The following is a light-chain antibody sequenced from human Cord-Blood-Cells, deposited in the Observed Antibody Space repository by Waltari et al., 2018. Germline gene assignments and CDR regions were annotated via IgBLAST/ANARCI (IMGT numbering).Light chain of an antibody. CDR2: WAS. Sequence: DIVMTHSPDPLAVSLGERAPLNSTSSPSVLYSSNNKNYLAWYQQKPGQPPKLLIYWASTRESGVPDRFSGSGSGTDFTLTISSLQAEDVAVYYCQQYYSTPKTFGQGTKVEIK. CDR1: PSVLYSSNNKNY. J-gene: IGKJ1*01. CDR3: QQYYSTPKT. V-gene: IGKV4-1*01.